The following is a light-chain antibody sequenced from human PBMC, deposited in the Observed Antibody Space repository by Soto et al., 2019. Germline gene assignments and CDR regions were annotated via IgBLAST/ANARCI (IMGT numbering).Light chain of an antibody. V-gene: IGLV2-14*01. CDR2: EVS. J-gene: IGLJ3*02. CDR1: SSDIGGYNY. Sequence: QSALTQPASVSGSPGQSIAISFTGTSSDIGGYNYVSWYQQYPGKAPKLMIYEVSNRPSGVSDRFSGSKSGNTASLTISGLQAEDEADYYCSSYTTSSTLVFGGGTKLTVL. CDR3: SSYTTSSTLV.